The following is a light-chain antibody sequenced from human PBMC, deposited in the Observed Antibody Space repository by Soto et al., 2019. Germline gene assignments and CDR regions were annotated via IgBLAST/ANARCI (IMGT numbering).Light chain of an antibody. CDR2: FAS. CDR3: QQYDKWPRT. V-gene: IGKV3-15*01. CDR1: QSVSTN. J-gene: IGKJ1*01. Sequence: VLTHSRATLSVSRMYRDALXSRASQSVSTNLAWYQQKPGQPPRLLIYFASTRATAVPARFTAGGSGTEFTLTISSLQSDDLAVYYCQQYDKWPRTFGQGTKVDIK.